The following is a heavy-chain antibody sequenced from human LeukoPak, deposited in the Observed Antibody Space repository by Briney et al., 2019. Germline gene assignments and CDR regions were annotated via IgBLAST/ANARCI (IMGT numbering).Heavy chain of an antibody. D-gene: IGHD3-22*01. CDR2: ISYDGSNK. CDR3: AKDSYYDSSFDY. Sequence: GGSLRLSCAASGFTFSSYGMHWVRQAPGKGLEWVAVISYDGSNKYYADSVKGRFTISRDNSKNTLYLQMNSPRAEDTAVYYCAKDSYYDSSFDYWGQGTLVTVSS. J-gene: IGHJ4*02. CDR1: GFTFSSYG. V-gene: IGHV3-30*18.